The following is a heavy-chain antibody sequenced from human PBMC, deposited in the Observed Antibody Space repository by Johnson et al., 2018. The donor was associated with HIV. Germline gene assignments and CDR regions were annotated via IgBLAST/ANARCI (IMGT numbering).Heavy chain of an antibody. D-gene: IGHD6-6*01. CDR1: GFTFSNYP. V-gene: IGHV3-30*14. CDR3: ARDQLSEHRVLRSAFDI. CDR2: ISYDGSNK. Sequence: QVTLVESGGGVVRPGRSLRLSCVVSGFTFSNYPMHWVRQAPGKGLEWVAVISYDGSNKYYADSVKGRFTISRDNSKNTLYLQMNSLRAEDTAVYYCARDQLSEHRVLRSAFDIWGQGTMVTVSS. J-gene: IGHJ3*02.